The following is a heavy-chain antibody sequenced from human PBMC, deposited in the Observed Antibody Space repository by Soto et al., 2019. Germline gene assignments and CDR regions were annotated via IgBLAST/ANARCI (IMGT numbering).Heavy chain of an antibody. Sequence: SVKVSCKASGGTFSSYAIIWVRQAPGQGLEWMGGIIPIFGTAYYAQKFQGRVTITADECTGTAYMELSSLRSEDTAVYYCARDNRALAGRGYYYYYSGMDVWGPGTTVTVSS. D-gene: IGHD6-19*01. CDR2: IIPIFGTA. CDR3: ARDNRALAGRGYYYYYSGMDV. CDR1: GGTFSSYA. V-gene: IGHV1-69*13. J-gene: IGHJ6*02.